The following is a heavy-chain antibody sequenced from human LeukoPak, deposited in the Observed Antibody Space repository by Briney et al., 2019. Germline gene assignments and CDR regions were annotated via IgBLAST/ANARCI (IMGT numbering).Heavy chain of an antibody. V-gene: IGHV1-8*01. Sequence: ASVKVSRKASGYTFTSYDINWVRQATGQGLAWMGWMNPNSGNTGYAQKFQGRVTMTRNTSISTAYMELSSLRSEDTGGYYCARGVRYSYTAMDVWGHGTPVTASS. D-gene: IGHD2-21*01. J-gene: IGHJ6*02. CDR3: ARGVRYSYTAMDV. CDR1: GYTFTSYD. CDR2: MNPNSGNT.